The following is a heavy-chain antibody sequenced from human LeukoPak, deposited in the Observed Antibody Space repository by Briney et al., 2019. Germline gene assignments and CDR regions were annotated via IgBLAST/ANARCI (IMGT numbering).Heavy chain of an antibody. J-gene: IGHJ3*02. CDR1: GYTLTELS. Sequence: GASVKVSCKVSGYTLTELSMHWVRQAPGKGLEWMGGFDPEDGETIYAQKFQGRVTMTEDTSTDTAYMELSSLRSEDTAVYYCATDYGGRWELQAFDIWGQGTMVTVSS. D-gene: IGHD1-26*01. CDR3: ATDYGGRWELQAFDI. CDR2: FDPEDGET. V-gene: IGHV1-24*01.